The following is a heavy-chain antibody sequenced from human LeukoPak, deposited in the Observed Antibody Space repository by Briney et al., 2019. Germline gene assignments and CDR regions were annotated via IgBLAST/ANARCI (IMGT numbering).Heavy chain of an antibody. V-gene: IGHV3-23*01. Sequence: GGSLRLSCAASGLIVSQNYMSWVRQAPGKGLEWVSAISGSGGSTYYADSVKGRFTISRDNSRNTLYLQMNSLRAEDTAIYYCARTYCSSTSCYTGGFDYWGQGTLVTVSS. CDR2: ISGSGGST. CDR1: GLIVSQNY. D-gene: IGHD2-2*02. CDR3: ARTYCSSTSCYTGGFDY. J-gene: IGHJ4*02.